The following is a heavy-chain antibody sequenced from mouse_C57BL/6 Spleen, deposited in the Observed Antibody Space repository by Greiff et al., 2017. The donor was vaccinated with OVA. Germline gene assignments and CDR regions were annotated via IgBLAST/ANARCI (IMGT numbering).Heavy chain of an antibody. D-gene: IGHD3-2*02. V-gene: IGHV1-15*01. J-gene: IGHJ3*01. CDR2: IDPETGGT. CDR1: GYTFTDYE. Sequence: QVQLQQSGAELVRPGASVTLSCKASGYTFTDYEMHWVKQTPVHGLEWIGAIDPETGGTAYNQKFKGKAILTADKSSSTAYMELRSLTSEDSAVYYCTETAQVPFAYWGQGTLVTVSA. CDR3: TETAQVPFAY.